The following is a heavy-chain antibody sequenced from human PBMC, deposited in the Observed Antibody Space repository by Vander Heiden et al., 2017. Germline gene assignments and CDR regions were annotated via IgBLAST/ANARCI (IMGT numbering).Heavy chain of an antibody. Sequence: QVQLVESGGGVVQPGRSLRLSCAASGFTFSSYGMHWVRQAPGKGLEWVAVIWYDGSNKYYADSVKGRFTISRDNSKNTLYLQMNSLRAEDTAVYYCARRNQPSNQYYYYYGMDVWGQGTTVTVSS. CDR2: IWYDGSNK. D-gene: IGHD2-2*01. J-gene: IGHJ6*02. CDR3: ARRNQPSNQYYYYYGMDV. CDR1: GFTFSSYG. V-gene: IGHV3-33*01.